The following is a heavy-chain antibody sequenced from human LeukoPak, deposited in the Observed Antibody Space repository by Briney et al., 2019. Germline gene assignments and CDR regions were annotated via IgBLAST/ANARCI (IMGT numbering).Heavy chain of an antibody. CDR2: IYYSGIT. Sequence: SETLSLTCTVSGGSLSSYYWSWIRQPPGKGLEYIGYIYYSGITIYNPSLKSRVTISIDTSKNQFSLILSSVTAADTAVYYCARFFWTPSKGLDYWGQGTLVTASS. CDR1: GGSLSSYY. J-gene: IGHJ4*02. V-gene: IGHV4-59*08. CDR3: ARFFWTPSKGLDY. D-gene: IGHD3/OR15-3a*01.